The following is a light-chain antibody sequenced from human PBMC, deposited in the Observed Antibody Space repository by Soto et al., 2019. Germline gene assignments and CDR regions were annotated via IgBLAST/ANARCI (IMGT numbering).Light chain of an antibody. CDR1: SSDVGSYNF. CDR3: SSYTTIKTVV. Sequence: QSVLTQPASVSGSPGQSITISCTGTSSDVGSYNFVSWYQQHPGKAPKFIIFEVSNRPSGISDRFSGFKSANTAYLTISGVQPEDEADYHCSSYTTIKTVVFGGGTKLTVL. J-gene: IGLJ2*01. CDR2: EVS. V-gene: IGLV2-14*02.